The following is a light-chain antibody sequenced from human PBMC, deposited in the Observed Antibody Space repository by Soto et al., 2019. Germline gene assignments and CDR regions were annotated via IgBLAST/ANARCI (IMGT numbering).Light chain of an antibody. CDR3: QAWDSSTLV. J-gene: IGLJ2*01. CDR2: QDS. V-gene: IGLV3-1*01. CDR1: KLGDKY. Sequence: SYELTQPPSVSVSPGQTASITCSGDKLGDKYACWYQQKPGQSPVLVIYQDSKLPSGIPERFSGSNSGNTATLTISGTQAMDEADYYCQAWDSSTLVFGGGTKLTVL.